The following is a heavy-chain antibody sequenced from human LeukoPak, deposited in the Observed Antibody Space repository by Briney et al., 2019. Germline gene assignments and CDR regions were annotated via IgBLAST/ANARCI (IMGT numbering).Heavy chain of an antibody. D-gene: IGHD1-26*01. CDR1: GFTFSSHW. V-gene: IGHV3-7*01. J-gene: IGHJ4*02. Sequence: GGSLRLSCAASGFTFSSHWMSWVRQAPGKGLEWVANIKKDGSEKYYVDSVKGRFTISRDNAKNSLYLQMNSLRAEDTAVYYCARAIGMGPTKRVFDYWGQGTLVTVSS. CDR2: IKKDGSEK. CDR3: ARAIGMGPTKRVFDY.